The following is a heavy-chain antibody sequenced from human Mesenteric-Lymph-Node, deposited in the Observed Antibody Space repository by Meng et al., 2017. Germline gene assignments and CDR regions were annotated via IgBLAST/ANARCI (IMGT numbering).Heavy chain of an antibody. V-gene: IGHV3-74*02. J-gene: IGHJ4*02. CDR2: INNDGRRT. CDR3: STLSGDYEANF. CDR1: GFTFSTFW. D-gene: IGHD4-17*01. Sequence: VALGESGGGVGQPGRPLRLSCTASGFTFSTFWMHWVRQVPGQGLVWVSRINNDGRRTNYADSVKGRFTISRDNARNTLYLQMNSLRAEDTAVYYCSTLSGDYEANFWGQGTLVTVSS.